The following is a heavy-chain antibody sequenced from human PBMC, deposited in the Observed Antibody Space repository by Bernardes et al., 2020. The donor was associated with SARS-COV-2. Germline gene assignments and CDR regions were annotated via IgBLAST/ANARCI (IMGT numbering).Heavy chain of an antibody. CDR1: GFTFSSYG. V-gene: IGHV3-30*18. Sequence: GGSLRLSCAASGFTFSSYGMHWVRQAPGKGLEWVAVISYDGSNKYYADSVKGRFTISRDNSKNTLYLQMNSLRAEDTAVYYCAKSHGGWYPWFDPWGQGTLVTVSS. CDR2: ISYDGSNK. J-gene: IGHJ5*02. D-gene: IGHD6-19*01. CDR3: AKSHGGWYPWFDP.